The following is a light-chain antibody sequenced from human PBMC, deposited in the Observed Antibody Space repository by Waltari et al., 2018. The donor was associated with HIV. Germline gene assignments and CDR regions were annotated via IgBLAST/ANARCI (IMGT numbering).Light chain of an antibody. CDR3: QQYNNLPPA. J-gene: IGKJ1*01. V-gene: IGKV3-15*01. Sequence: EIVMTQSPATLSVSPGERATLSCRASQSVSSNLAWSQQKPGQAPRLLIYGASTRATGIPARFSGSGSGTEFTLTISSLQSEDFAVYYCQQYNNLPPAFGQGTKVEIK. CDR2: GAS. CDR1: QSVSSN.